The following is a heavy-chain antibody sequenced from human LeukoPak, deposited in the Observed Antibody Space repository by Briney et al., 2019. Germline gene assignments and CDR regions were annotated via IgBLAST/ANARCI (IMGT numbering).Heavy chain of an antibody. CDR2: INTITGNP. CDR1: GYTFTGYY. D-gene: IGHD3-10*01. CDR3: ARPGVTGGPASDY. V-gene: IGHV7-4-1*02. J-gene: IGHJ4*02. Sequence: ASVKVSCKASGYTFTGYYMHWVRQAPGQGLEWMGWINTITGNPTYAQGFTGRFVFSLDTSVTTTYLRISGLKPEDTAVYFCARPGVTGGPASDYWGQGTVVTVSS.